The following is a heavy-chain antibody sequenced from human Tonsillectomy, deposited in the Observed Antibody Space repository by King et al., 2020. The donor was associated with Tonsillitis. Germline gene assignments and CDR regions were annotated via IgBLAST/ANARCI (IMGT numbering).Heavy chain of an antibody. CDR2: IKQDGSEK. Sequence: VQLVESGGGLVRPGGSLRLSCAASGFTFSTYWMNWVRQAPGKGLEWVANIKQDGSEKYYVDSVKGRFTISRDNAKRSLYLQMNSLRADDTAVYYCVGGGSFLVTSCGQRTLISVSS. J-gene: IGHJ5*02. D-gene: IGHD1-26*01. V-gene: IGHV3-7*01. CDR1: GFTFSTYW. CDR3: VGGGSFLVTS.